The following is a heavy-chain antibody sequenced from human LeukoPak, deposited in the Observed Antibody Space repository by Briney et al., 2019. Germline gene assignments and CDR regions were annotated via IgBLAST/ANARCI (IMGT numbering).Heavy chain of an antibody. CDR1: GGSISSYY. Sequence: SETLSLTCTVSGGSISSYYWSWIRQPPGKGLEWIGYIYYSGSTNYNPSLKSRVTISVDTSKNQFSLKLSSVSAADTAVYYCARDVSSNWFDPWGQGTLVTVSS. D-gene: IGHD2-15*01. CDR3: ARDVSSNWFDP. V-gene: IGHV4-59*01. CDR2: IYYSGST. J-gene: IGHJ5*02.